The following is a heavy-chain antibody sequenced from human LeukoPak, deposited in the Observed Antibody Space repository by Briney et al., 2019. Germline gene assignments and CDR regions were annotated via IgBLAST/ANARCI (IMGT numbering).Heavy chain of an antibody. CDR2: IYYSGST. J-gene: IGHJ4*02. CDR3: ARGGSSSWYGWSFQ. V-gene: IGHV4-39*07. D-gene: IGHD6-13*01. CDR1: GGSISSSSYY. Sequence: SETLSLTCTVSGGSISSSSYYWGWIRQPPGKGLEWIGSIYYSGSTYYNPSLKSRVTISVDTSKNQFSLKLSSVTAADTAVYYCARGGSSSWYGWSFQWGQGTLVTVSS.